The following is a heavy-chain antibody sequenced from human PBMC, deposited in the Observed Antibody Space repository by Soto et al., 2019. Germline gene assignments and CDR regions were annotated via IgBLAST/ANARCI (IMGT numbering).Heavy chain of an antibody. CDR3: ARPVGAYYGMDV. Sequence: QVQLVQSVAEVKKPGASVKVSCKASGYTFTNYYMHWVRQAPGQGLEWMGVINPRGASTSYAEKFQGRVTMTRDTSTSTVYMELGSLTSEDTAVYYCARPVGAYYGMDVWGQGTTVTVSS. D-gene: IGHD4-17*01. V-gene: IGHV1-46*03. CDR1: GYTFTNYY. J-gene: IGHJ6*02. CDR2: INPRGAST.